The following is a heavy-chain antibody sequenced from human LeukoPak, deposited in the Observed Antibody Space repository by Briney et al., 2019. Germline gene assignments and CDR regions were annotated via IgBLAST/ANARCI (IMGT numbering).Heavy chain of an antibody. CDR2: IYHSGST. CDR1: GYSISSGYY. Sequence: PSETLSLTCTVSGYSISSGYYWGWIRQPPGKGLEWIGSIYHSGSTYYNPSLKSRVTISVDTSKNQFSLKLSSVSAADTAVYYCARGTLHFDYWGQGTLVTVSS. D-gene: IGHD1-14*01. V-gene: IGHV4-38-2*02. J-gene: IGHJ4*02. CDR3: ARGTLHFDY.